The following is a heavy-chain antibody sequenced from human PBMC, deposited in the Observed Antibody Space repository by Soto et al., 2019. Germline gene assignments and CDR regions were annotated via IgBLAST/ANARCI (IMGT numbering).Heavy chain of an antibody. J-gene: IGHJ4*02. CDR1: GGSISSSNW. D-gene: IGHD6-13*01. CDR2: IYHSGST. Sequence: SETLSLTCAVSGGSISSSNWWSWVRQPPGKGLEWIGEIYHSGSTNYNPSLKSRVTISVDKSKNQFSLKLSSVTAADTAVYYCARDGPGIAAAGTHFDYWGQGTLVTVSS. CDR3: ARDGPGIAAAGTHFDY. V-gene: IGHV4-4*02.